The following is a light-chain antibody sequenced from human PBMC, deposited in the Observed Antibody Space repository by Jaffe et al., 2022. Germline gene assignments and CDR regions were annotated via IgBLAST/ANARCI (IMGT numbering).Light chain of an antibody. CDR1: RSNIGSNT. Sequence: QSVLTQPPSASGTPGQRVTISCSGSRSNIGSNTVNWYQQLPGTAPKLLIYNNWQRPSGVPDRFSGSKSGTSASLAISGLQSEDEADYYCAAWDDSLNGHVAFGGGTKVTVL. CDR3: AAWDDSLNGHVA. CDR2: NNW. V-gene: IGLV1-44*01. J-gene: IGLJ2*01.